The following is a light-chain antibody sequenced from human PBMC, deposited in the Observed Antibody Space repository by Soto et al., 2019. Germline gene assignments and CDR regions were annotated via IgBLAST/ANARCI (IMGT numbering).Light chain of an antibody. CDR2: DVS. J-gene: IGLJ1*01. CDR1: TIDVDSSNY. CDR3: CSYATTFYV. Sequence: QSVLTQPPSASGTPGQTVTISCSGPTIDVDSSNYVSWYQQHPGKAPKLMIYDVSERPSGVPDRFSGSKSGSTASLTISGLQAEDEADYYCCSYATTFYVFGSGTKVPV. V-gene: IGLV2-11*01.